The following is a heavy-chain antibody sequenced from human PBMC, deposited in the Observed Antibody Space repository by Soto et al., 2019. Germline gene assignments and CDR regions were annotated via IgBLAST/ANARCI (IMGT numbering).Heavy chain of an antibody. V-gene: IGHV3-15*01. Sequence: GGSLRLSCAASGFTFSNAWMSWVRQAPGKGLEWVGRIKGEADGGTTDYAAPVKGRITISRDHSKDTLYLQMNSLKTEDTAVYYCTTLSITIFGVVLMDVWGQGTTVTVSS. J-gene: IGHJ6*02. CDR3: TTLSITIFGVVLMDV. CDR2: IKGEADGGTT. D-gene: IGHD3-3*01. CDR1: GFTFSNAW.